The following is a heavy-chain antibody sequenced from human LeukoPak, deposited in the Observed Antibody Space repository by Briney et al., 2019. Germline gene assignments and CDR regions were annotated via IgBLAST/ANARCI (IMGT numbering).Heavy chain of an antibody. J-gene: IGHJ5*02. Sequence: PGGSLRLSCAASGFTFSSYWMSWVRQAPGKGLEWVANIKQDGSEKYYVDSVKGRFTISRDNAKNSLYLQMNSLRAEDTAVYYCARGGTCSGGSCYSREGWFDPWGQGTLVTVSS. V-gene: IGHV3-7*01. D-gene: IGHD2-15*01. CDR3: ARGGTCSGGSCYSREGWFDP. CDR1: GFTFSSYW. CDR2: IKQDGSEK.